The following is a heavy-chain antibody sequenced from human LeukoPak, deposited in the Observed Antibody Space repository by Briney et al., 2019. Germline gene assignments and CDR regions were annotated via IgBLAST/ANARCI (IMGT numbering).Heavy chain of an antibody. D-gene: IGHD3-22*01. CDR3: AKRGYYYDSSGYYYFDY. V-gene: IGHV3-30*02. CDR1: GFSFSTYW. CDR2: IRYDGTDK. Sequence: GGSLRLSCETSGFSFSTYWMAWVRQPPGKGLEWVAFIRYDGTDKYYGDSVKGRFTISRDNSKNTLSLQMNSLRAEDTAVYYCAKRGYYYDSSGYYYFDYWGQGTLVTVSS. J-gene: IGHJ4*02.